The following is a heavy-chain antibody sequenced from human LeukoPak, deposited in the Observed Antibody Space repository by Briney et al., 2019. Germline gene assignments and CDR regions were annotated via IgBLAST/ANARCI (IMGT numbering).Heavy chain of an antibody. V-gene: IGHV3-49*04. CDR3: TRAKLLWFGESFDY. CDR1: GFTFGDYT. CDR2: IRSKAYGGTT. J-gene: IGHJ4*02. Sequence: GVLRLSCTASGFTFGDYTMSWVRQAPGKGLEWVGFIRSKAYGGTTEYAASVKGRFTISRDDYKSIAYLQMNSLKTEDTAVYYCTRAKLLWFGESFDYWGQGTLVTVSS. D-gene: IGHD3-10*01.